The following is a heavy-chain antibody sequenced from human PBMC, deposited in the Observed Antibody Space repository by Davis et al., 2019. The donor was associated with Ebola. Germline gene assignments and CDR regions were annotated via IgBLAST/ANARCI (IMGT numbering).Heavy chain of an antibody. D-gene: IGHD2/OR15-2a*01. Sequence: LSLTCAASGFTFSSYAMTWVRQAPGKGLEWVANIKQDGSEKYYVDSVKGRFTISRDNPKNTLYLQMNGLRVEDTAIYYCAKDNRNIWSEVWGQGTMVTVSS. CDR1: GFTFSSYA. CDR3: AKDNRNIWSEV. J-gene: IGHJ3*01. V-gene: IGHV3-7*03. CDR2: IKQDGSEK.